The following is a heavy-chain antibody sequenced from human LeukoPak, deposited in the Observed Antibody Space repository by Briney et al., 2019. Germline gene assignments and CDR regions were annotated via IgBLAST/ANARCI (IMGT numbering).Heavy chain of an antibody. CDR1: GYTFTSYD. D-gene: IGHD3-10*01. V-gene: IGHV1-8*02. CDR2: MNPNSGNT. CDR3: ARGLWGGGYYGSGSYLGYYYYYMDV. Sequence: ASVTVSCTASGYTFTSYDINWVRQATGQGLEWMGWMNPNSGNTGYAQKFQGRVTMTRNTSISTAYMELSSLRSEDTAVYYCARGLWGGGYYGSGSYLGYYYYYMDVWGKGTTVTISS. J-gene: IGHJ6*03.